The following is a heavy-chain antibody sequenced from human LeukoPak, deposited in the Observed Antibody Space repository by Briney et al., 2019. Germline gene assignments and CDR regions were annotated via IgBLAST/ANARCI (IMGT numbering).Heavy chain of an antibody. Sequence: GKWLELVSYFSSSGSNIYYADSVKGRFNISRDNAKNSLYLQMKNLRAEDTAVYYCVINDYWGQGTLVTVSS. V-gene: IGHV3-48*03. CDR2: FSSSGSNI. D-gene: IGHD2/OR15-2a*01. J-gene: IGHJ4*02. CDR3: VINDY.